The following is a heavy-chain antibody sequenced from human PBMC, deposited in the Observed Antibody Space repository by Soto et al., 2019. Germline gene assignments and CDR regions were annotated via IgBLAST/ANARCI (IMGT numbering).Heavy chain of an antibody. D-gene: IGHD6-13*01. V-gene: IGHV1-69*01. J-gene: IGHJ4*02. CDR1: VGTFSSYR. CDR3: VRDSGATLSSS. CDR2: IVPIRRAA. Sequence: QVQLGQSGAEVKKTGSSVRVSCKASVGTFSSYRLNWLRQAPGHGLEWVGGIVPIRRAAEYAQGFQGRVTITADETTRTSYMELRSLKSQDTAVYYCVRDSGATLSSSWGQGTLVTVSS.